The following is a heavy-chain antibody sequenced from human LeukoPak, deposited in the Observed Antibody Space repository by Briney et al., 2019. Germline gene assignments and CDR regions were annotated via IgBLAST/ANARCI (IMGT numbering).Heavy chain of an antibody. CDR1: GFTFSSYS. Sequence: GGSLRLSCAASGFTFSSYSMNWVRQAPGKGLEWVSSISSSSSYIYYADSVKGRFTISRDNAKNSLYLQMNSLRAEDTAVYYCGRTGSRGSGSYYNLDYWGQGTLVTVSS. J-gene: IGHJ4*02. CDR2: ISSSSSYI. CDR3: GRTGSRGSGSYYNLDY. V-gene: IGHV3-21*01. D-gene: IGHD3-10*01.